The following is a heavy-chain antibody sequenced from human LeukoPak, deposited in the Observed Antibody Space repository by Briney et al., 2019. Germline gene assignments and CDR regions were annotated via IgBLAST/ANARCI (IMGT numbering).Heavy chain of an antibody. J-gene: IGHJ6*03. CDR3: ARGAAAGTFGYYYYMDV. D-gene: IGHD6-13*01. Sequence: SETLSLTCAVSGGSISSSNWWSWVRQPPGKGLEWIGEIYHSGSTNYNPSLKSRVTISVDTSKNQFSLKLSSVTAADTAVYYCARGAAAGTFGYYYYMDVWGKGTTVTVSS. CDR1: GGSISSSNW. V-gene: IGHV4-4*02. CDR2: IYHSGST.